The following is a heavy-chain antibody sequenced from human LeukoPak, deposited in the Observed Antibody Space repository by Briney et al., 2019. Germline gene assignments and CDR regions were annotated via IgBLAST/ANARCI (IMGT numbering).Heavy chain of an antibody. CDR2: MNPNSGTT. CDR1: GYTFTSSD. J-gene: IGHJ5*02. V-gene: IGHV1-8*01. D-gene: IGHD3-3*01. Sequence: ASVKVSCKASGYTFTSSDINWLRQATGQGLEWMGWMNPNSGTTVYAQKFQGRVTMTRNTSISTAYMELSALRYEDTAVYYCARDHRAYYDFWSGYYAPIRWFDPWGQGTLVTVSS. CDR3: ARDHRAYYDFWSGYYAPIRWFDP.